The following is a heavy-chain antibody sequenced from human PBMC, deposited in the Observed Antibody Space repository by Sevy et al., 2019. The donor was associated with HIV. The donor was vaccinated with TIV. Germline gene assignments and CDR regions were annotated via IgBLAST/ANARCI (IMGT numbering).Heavy chain of an antibody. CDR1: GGSISSGGYY. V-gene: IGHV4-31*03. CDR2: IYYSGST. CDR3: ARGLKRWLQFSAFDI. D-gene: IGHD5-12*01. Sequence: SETLSLTCTVSGGSISSGGYYWSWIRQHPGKGLEWIGYIYYSGSTYYNPSLKSRVTISVDTSKNQFSLKLSSVTAADTAVYYCARGLKRWLQFSAFDISGQGTMVTVSS. J-gene: IGHJ3*02.